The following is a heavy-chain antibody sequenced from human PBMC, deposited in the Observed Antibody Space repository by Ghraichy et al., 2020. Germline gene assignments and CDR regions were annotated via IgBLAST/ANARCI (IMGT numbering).Heavy chain of an antibody. D-gene: IGHD6-6*01. J-gene: IGHJ4*02. Sequence: GESLNISCAASGFTFSSYAMSWVRQAPGKGLEWVSAISGSGGSTYYADSVKGRFTISRDNSKNTLYLQMNSLRAEDTAGYYCAKEESRAALTPGFDYWGQGTLVTVSS. V-gene: IGHV3-23*01. CDR1: GFTFSSYA. CDR2: ISGSGGST. CDR3: AKEESRAALTPGFDY.